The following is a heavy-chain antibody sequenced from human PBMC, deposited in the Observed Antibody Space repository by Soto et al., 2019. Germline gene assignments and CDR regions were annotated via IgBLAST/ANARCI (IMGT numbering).Heavy chain of an antibody. J-gene: IGHJ4*02. CDR3: TGPYSSSWEQPTDY. CDR1: GFTFSSYA. D-gene: IGHD6-13*01. Sequence: GGSLRLSCSASGFTFSSYAMHWVRQAPGKGLEYVSAISSNGGSTYYADSVKGRFTISRDNSKNTLYLQMSSLRAEDTAVYYCTGPYSSSWEQPTDYWGQGTLVTVSS. V-gene: IGHV3-64D*06. CDR2: ISSNGGST.